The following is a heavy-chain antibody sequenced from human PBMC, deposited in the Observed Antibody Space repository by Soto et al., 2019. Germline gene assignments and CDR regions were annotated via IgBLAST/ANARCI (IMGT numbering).Heavy chain of an antibody. J-gene: IGHJ4*02. CDR1: GYTFTEYD. D-gene: IGHD4-17*01. Sequence: GASVKVSCKTSGYTFTEYDINWVRQAPGQGLEYMGWVSPENRNAGYAPQFRGRVSMTADTSINTVYLELTTLTYEDAAVYYCEVTTGYWGQGTMVTVSS. CDR2: VSPENRNA. V-gene: IGHV1-8*01. CDR3: EVTTGY.